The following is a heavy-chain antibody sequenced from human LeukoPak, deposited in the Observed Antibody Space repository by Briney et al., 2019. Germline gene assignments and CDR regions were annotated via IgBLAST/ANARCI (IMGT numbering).Heavy chain of an antibody. D-gene: IGHD3-10*01. CDR1: GFTLSSYG. Sequence: GGSLRLSCAASGFTLSSYGMHWVRQAPGKGLEWVAVIWYDGGDKNYADSVQDRFTISRDSSKTMLYLQMNSLTAEDTAVYYCAKGGGWFGDLFHLNHWGQGTLVTVSS. CDR3: AKGGGWFGDLFHLNH. J-gene: IGHJ4*02. V-gene: IGHV3-33*03. CDR2: IWYDGGDK.